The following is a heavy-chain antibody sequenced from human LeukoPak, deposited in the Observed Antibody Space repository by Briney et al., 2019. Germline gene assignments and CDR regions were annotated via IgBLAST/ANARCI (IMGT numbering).Heavy chain of an antibody. V-gene: IGHV3-64*01. CDR3: ARDTGSYYFDY. D-gene: IGHD1-26*01. J-gene: IGHJ4*02. Sequence: PWGSLRLSCAASGFTFSSYAMHWVRQAPGEGLEYVSAISSNGGSTYYANSVKGRFTISRDNSKNTLYLQMGSLRAEDMAVYYCARDTGSYYFDYWGQGTLVTVSS. CDR1: GFTFSSYA. CDR2: ISSNGGST.